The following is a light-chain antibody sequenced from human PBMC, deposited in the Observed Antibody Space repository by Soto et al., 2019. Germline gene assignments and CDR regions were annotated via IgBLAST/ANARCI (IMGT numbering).Light chain of an antibody. CDR3: QQLNSYPPIT. CDR1: QGISSY. CDR2: AAS. Sequence: DIQLPQSPSFLSASVGDSVTITGRASQGISSYLAWYQQKPGKAPKLLIYAASTLQSGVPSRFSGSGSGTEFTLTISSLQPEDFATYYCQQLNSYPPITVGQGTRLEIK. V-gene: IGKV1-9*01. J-gene: IGKJ5*01.